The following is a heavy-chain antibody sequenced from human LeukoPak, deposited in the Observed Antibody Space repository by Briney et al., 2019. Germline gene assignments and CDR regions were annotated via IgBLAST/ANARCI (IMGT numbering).Heavy chain of an antibody. CDR2: TIPRFGTT. V-gene: IGHV1-69*06. J-gene: IGHJ4*02. CDR1: GGTFSASP. CDR3: GIWPGVATEDFWSGPLNY. Sequence: SVKVSCKASGGTFSASPLSWVRQAPGQGLEWMGGTIPRFGTTHCAQKFQGRVSISADTSTRTLYLEVSSLRSEDTAIYYCGIWPGVATEDFWSGPLNYWGQGTLVTVSS. D-gene: IGHD3-3*01.